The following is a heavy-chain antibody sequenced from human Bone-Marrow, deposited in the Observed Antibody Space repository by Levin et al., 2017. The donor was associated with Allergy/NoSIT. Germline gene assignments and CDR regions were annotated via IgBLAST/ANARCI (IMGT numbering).Heavy chain of an antibody. Sequence: GGSLRFSCAASGFTFDDYAMHWVRQAPGKGLEWVSGISWNSGSIGYADSVKGRFTISRDNAKNSLYLQMNSLRAEDTALYYCALTFHHLRFPGGVGAGGQIDYWGQGTLVTVSS. CDR2: ISWNSGSI. J-gene: IGHJ4*02. V-gene: IGHV3-9*01. D-gene: IGHD3-3*01. CDR1: GFTFDDYA. CDR3: ALTFHHLRFPGGVGAGGQIDY.